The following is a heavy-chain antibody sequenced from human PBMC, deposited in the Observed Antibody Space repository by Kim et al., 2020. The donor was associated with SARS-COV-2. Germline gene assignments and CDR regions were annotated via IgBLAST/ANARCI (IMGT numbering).Heavy chain of an antibody. D-gene: IGHD3-10*01. CDR1: GFTFSSYA. V-gene: IGHV3-23*01. J-gene: IGHJ6*02. Sequence: GGSLRLSCAASGFTFSSYAMSWVRQAPGKGLEWVSAISGSGGSTYYADSVKGSFTISRDNSKNTLYLQMNSLRAEDTAVYYCAKTSFITMVRGVIIWESYYYYYGMDVWGQGTTVTVSS. CDR3: AKTSFITMVRGVIIWESYYYYYGMDV. CDR2: ISGSGGST.